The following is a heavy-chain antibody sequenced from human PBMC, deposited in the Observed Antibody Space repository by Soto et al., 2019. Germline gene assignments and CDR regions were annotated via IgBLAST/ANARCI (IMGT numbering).Heavy chain of an antibody. D-gene: IGHD6-13*01. CDR3: AAPGTEGDYYYGMDV. CDR1: GGTFSSYA. Sequence: SVKVSCKASGGTFSSYAISWVRQAPGQGLEWMGGIIPIFGTANYAQKFQGRVTITADKSTSTAYMELSSLRSEDTAVYYCAAPGTEGDYYYGMDVWGQGTTVTVYS. CDR2: IIPIFGTA. J-gene: IGHJ6*02. V-gene: IGHV1-69*06.